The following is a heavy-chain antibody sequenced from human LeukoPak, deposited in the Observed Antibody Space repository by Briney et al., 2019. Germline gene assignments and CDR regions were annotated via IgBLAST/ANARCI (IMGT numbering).Heavy chain of an antibody. Sequence: ASVMVSCKASGYTFTSYGISWVRQAPGQGLEWMGWISAYNGNTNYAQKLQGRVTMTTDTSTSTAYMELRSLRSDDTAVYYCARDPHYYDSTPFDYWGQGTLVTVSS. D-gene: IGHD3-22*01. J-gene: IGHJ4*02. CDR3: ARDPHYYDSTPFDY. CDR1: GYTFTSYG. CDR2: ISAYNGNT. V-gene: IGHV1-18*01.